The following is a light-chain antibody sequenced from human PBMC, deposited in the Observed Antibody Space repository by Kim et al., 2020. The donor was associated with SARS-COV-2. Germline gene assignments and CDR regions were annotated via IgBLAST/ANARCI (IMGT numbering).Light chain of an antibody. CDR3: QQYNSYPYT. Sequence: SASLGDRVHMTGRASKSNSSWLAWYQQKPGKAPKVLIQKASSLESGVPSRFSGSESGTEFTLTISSLQPDDFATYYCQQYNSYPYTFGQGTKLEIK. J-gene: IGKJ2*01. V-gene: IGKV1-5*03. CDR2: KAS. CDR1: KSNSSW.